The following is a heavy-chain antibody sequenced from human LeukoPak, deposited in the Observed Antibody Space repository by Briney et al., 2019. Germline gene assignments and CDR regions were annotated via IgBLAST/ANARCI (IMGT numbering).Heavy chain of an antibody. V-gene: IGHV3-53*05. CDR1: GFTVSSNY. D-gene: IGHD2/OR15-2a*01. CDR2: IYSGGST. CDR3: AKDLARLLSYYYYYMDV. Sequence: GGSLRLSCAASGFTVSSNYMSWVRQAPGKGLEWVSVIYSGGSTYYADSVKGRFTISRDNSKNTLYLQMNSLRAEDTAVYYCAKDLARLLSYYYYYMDVWGKGTTVTVSS. J-gene: IGHJ6*03.